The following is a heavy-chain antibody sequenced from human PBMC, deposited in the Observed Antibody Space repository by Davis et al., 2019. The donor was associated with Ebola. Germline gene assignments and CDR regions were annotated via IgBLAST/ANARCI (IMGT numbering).Heavy chain of an antibody. CDR2: IYHSGST. CDR3: ARGAYSGYAGVFDY. D-gene: IGHD5-12*01. J-gene: IGHJ4*02. CDR1: GGSFSGYY. Sequence: MPSETLSLTCAAYGGSFSGYYWSWIRQPPGKGLEWNGEIYHSGSTNYNPSLKSRVTISVDKSKNQFSLKLSSVTAADTAVYYCARGAYSGYAGVFDYWGQGTLVTVSS. V-gene: IGHV4-34*01.